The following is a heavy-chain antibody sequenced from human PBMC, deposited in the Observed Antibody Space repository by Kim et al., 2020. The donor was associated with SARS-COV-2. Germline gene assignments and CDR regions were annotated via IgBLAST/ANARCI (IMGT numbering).Heavy chain of an antibody. J-gene: IGHJ2*01. CDR3: TRHRRGSSGWNGDDGYWYFDL. CDR2: IRSKANSYAT. CDR1: GFTFSGSA. Sequence: GGSLRLSCAASGFTFSGSAMHWVRQASGKGLEWVGRIRSKANSYATAYAASVKGRFTISRDDSKNTAYLQMNSLKTEDTAVYYCTRHRRGSSGWNGDDGYWYFDLWGRGTLVTVSS. V-gene: IGHV3-73*01. D-gene: IGHD6-19*01.